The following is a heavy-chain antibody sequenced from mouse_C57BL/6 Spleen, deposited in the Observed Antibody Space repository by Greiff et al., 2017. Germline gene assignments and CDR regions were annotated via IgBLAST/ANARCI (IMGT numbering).Heavy chain of an antibody. CDR1: GYTFTSYW. D-gene: IGHD3-1*01. CDR3: ARSGGLSQRLCYFGY. CDR2: IYPGSGST. V-gene: IGHV1-55*01. J-gene: IGHJ2*01. Sequence: QVQLQQPGAELVKPGASVKMSCKASGYTFTSYWITWVKQRPGQGLEWIGDIYPGSGSTNYNEKFKGKATLTVDTSSSTTYMQLSSLTSEDSAVYYCARSGGLSQRLCYFGYWGQGTTVTVSS.